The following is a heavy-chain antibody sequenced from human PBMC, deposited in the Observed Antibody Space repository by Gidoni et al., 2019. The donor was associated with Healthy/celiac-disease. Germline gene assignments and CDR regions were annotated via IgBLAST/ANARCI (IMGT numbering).Heavy chain of an antibody. CDR3: ARDSQLLWFGELLTRYGMDV. J-gene: IGHJ6*02. Sequence: EVQLVESGGGLVKPGGSLRLACAASGFPFSSYSMNWVRQSPGKGLEWVSSISSSSSYIYYADSVKGRFTISRDNAKNSLYLQMNSLRAEDTAVYYCARDSQLLWFGELLTRYGMDVWGQGTTVTVSS. CDR2: ISSSSSYI. D-gene: IGHD3-10*01. CDR1: GFPFSSYS. V-gene: IGHV3-21*01.